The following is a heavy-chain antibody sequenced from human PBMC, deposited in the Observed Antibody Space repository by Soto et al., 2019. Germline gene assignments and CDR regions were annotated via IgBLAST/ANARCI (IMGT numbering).Heavy chain of an antibody. CDR1: GGSSSSSSYY. Sequence: SETLSLTCTVSGGSSSSSSYYWGWIRQPPGKGLEWIGSIYYSGSTYYNPSLKSRVTISVDTSKNQFSLKLSSVTAADTAVYYCARRAATSGWFDPWGQGTLVTLSS. CDR2: IYYSGST. CDR3: ARRAATSGWFDP. D-gene: IGHD6-25*01. J-gene: IGHJ5*02. V-gene: IGHV4-39*01.